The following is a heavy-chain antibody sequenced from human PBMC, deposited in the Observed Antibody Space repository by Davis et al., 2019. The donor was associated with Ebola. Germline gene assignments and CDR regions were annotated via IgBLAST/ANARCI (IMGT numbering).Heavy chain of an antibody. D-gene: IGHD3-3*01. CDR1: GGSVSSGSYY. Sequence: PGGSLRLSCTVSGGSVSSGSYYWGWIRQPPGKGLEWLGSIYSRGTTYYNASLKSRITISVETSKNQFSLKLSSVTAADTAVYYCASQGAIFGVVMHYWGQGTLVTVSS. CDR2: IYSRGTT. CDR3: ASQGAIFGVVMHY. J-gene: IGHJ4*02. V-gene: IGHV4-39*01.